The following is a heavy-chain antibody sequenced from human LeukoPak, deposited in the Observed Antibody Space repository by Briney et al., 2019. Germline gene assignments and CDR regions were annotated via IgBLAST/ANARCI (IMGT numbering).Heavy chain of an antibody. Sequence: ASVMVSCKASGYTFTSYYMHWVRHAPGQGLEWMGIINPSGGSTSYAQKFQGRVTMTRDTSTSTVYMELSSLRSEDTAVYYCARGGHYFSSGYYYLGYWGQGTLVTVSS. D-gene: IGHD3-22*01. CDR3: ARGGHYFSSGYYYLGY. J-gene: IGHJ4*02. V-gene: IGHV1-46*01. CDR1: GYTFTSYY. CDR2: INPSGGST.